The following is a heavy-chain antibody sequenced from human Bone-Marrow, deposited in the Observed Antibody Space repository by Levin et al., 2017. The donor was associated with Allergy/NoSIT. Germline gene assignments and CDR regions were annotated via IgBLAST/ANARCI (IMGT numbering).Heavy chain of an antibody. D-gene: IGHD6-19*01. CDR3: AKDGSGWYLASLFDY. CDR2: ISYDGSNK. J-gene: IGHJ4*02. Sequence: GGSLRLSCAASGFTFSSYGMHWVRQAPGKGLEWVAVISYDGSNKYYADSVKGRFTISRDNSKNTLYLQMNSLRAEDTAVYYCAKDGSGWYLASLFDYWGQGTLVTVSS. CDR1: GFTFSSYG. V-gene: IGHV3-30*18.